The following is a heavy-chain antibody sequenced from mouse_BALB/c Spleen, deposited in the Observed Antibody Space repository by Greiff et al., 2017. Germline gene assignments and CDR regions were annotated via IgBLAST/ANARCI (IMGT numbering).Heavy chain of an antibody. CDR2: IDPENGDT. Sequence: EVQLQQSGAELVRSGASVKLSCTASGFNIKDYYMHWVKQRPEQGLEWIGWIDPENGDTEYAPKFQGKATMTADTSSNTAYLQLSSLTSEDTAVYYCARGGLGHYFDYWGQGTTLTVSS. CDR3: ARGGLGHYFDY. CDR1: GFNIKDYY. V-gene: IGHV14-4*02. J-gene: IGHJ2*01. D-gene: IGHD3-3*01.